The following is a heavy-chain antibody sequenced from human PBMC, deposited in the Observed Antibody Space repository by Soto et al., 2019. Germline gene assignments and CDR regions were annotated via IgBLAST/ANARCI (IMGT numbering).Heavy chain of an antibody. CDR1: GGSIGSQY. D-gene: IGHD3-22*01. V-gene: IGHV4-59*11. Sequence: SETLSLTCTVSGGSIGSQYWTWVRQSPGKGLEWIGHLHFRGYTNYNPSLQSRVTISSARSTNQVILTVTNTDPVDTATYYCAHRPDDSGYFDYWGQGALVTVSS. CDR3: AHRPDDSGYFDY. CDR2: LHFRGYT. J-gene: IGHJ4*02.